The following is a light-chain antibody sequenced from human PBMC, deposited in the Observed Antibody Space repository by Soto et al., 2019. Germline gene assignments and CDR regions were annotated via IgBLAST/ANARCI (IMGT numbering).Light chain of an antibody. Sequence: QSALTQPASVSGSPGQSITISCTGTSSDLGDNNFVSWYQHHPGKAPKLMIFEVSGRPSGVSFRFSGSKSGNTASLTISGLQAEDEADYYCSSYTSSATYVFGTGTKVTVL. J-gene: IGLJ1*01. CDR1: SSDLGDNNF. CDR3: SSYTSSATYV. CDR2: EVS. V-gene: IGLV2-14*01.